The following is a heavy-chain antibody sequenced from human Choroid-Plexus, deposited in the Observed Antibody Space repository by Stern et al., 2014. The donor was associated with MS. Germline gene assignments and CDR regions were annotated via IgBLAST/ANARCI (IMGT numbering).Heavy chain of an antibody. CDR3: AKDRQWSTYFFDY. CDR2: ISYDGSDK. D-gene: IGHD2-15*01. J-gene: IGHJ4*02. V-gene: IGHV3-30*18. CDR1: GFTFSNFG. Sequence: VQLLDSGGGVAQPGRPLILSCAASGFTFSNFGMHWVRQAPGKGLEWVALISYDGSDKYYADSVKGRFTIFRDNSKNTLYMHMNSLRAEDTAVYYCAKDRQWSTYFFDYWGQGSLVTVSS.